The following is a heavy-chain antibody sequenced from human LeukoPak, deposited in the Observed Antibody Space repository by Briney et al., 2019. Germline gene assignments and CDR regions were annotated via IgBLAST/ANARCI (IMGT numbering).Heavy chain of an antibody. V-gene: IGHV4-61*02. CDR2: IDSSGST. CDR1: GGSISSGRFY. CDR3: GGGTPPEDY. Sequence: SQTLSLTCTVSGGSISSGRFYWTWIRQPAGKGLEWIGRIDSSGSTKYNPSLQRRVTISRDTSRDQFSLKLTSVTAADTAVYFCGGGTPPEDYWGQGTLVTVSS. D-gene: IGHD1-14*01. J-gene: IGHJ4*02.